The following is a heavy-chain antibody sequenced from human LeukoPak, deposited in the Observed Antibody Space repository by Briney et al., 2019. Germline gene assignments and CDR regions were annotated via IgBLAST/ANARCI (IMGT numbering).Heavy chain of an antibody. CDR1: GGSISSSSYY. V-gene: IGHV4-39*01. CDR2: VYYSGST. J-gene: IGHJ4*02. D-gene: IGHD2-21*01. CDR3: ARTYCGTNACPFDH. Sequence: SETLSLTCTVSGGSISSSSYYWGWIRPPPGKGLEWIGSVYYSGSTYYNLSLKSRVTISIDTSKNQFSLKVSSVTATDTAIYYCARTYCGTNACPFDHWGQGNLVTVSS.